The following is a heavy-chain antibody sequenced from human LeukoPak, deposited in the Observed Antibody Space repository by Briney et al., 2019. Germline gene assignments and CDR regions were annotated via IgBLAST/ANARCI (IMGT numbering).Heavy chain of an antibody. CDR1: GFTFSSYA. D-gene: IGHD6-13*01. CDR2: ISGSGGST. Sequence: RSGGSLRLSCAASGFTFSSYAMSWVRQAPGKGLEWVSAISGSGGSTYYADSVKGRFTISRDNSKNTLYLQMNSLRAEDTAVYYCAKDLYSSSGGWFDYWGQGTLVTVSS. CDR3: AKDLYSSSGGWFDY. V-gene: IGHV3-23*01. J-gene: IGHJ5*01.